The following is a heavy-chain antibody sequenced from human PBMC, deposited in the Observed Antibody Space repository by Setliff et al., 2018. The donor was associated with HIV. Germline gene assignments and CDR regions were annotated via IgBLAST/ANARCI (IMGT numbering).Heavy chain of an antibody. V-gene: IGHV3-7*01. CDR1: GFTFSSAW. J-gene: IGHJ4*02. D-gene: IGHD3-16*01. CDR3: MGWGPPYAIDY. CDR2: ISPDGSAT. Sequence: PGGSLRLSCAASGFTFSSAWMGWARQAPAKGLEWVANISPDGSATYYVDSVKGRFTISRDNAKNSLYLQLNSLRVEDTAVYYCMGWGPPYAIDYWGQGMLVTVPQ.